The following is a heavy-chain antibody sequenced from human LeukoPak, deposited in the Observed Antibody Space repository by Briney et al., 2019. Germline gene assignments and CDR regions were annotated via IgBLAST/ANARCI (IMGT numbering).Heavy chain of an antibody. J-gene: IGHJ4*02. D-gene: IGHD2-2*01. CDR2: IKQEGSEK. V-gene: IGHV3-7*01. CDR3: ARGGEGYQLLDY. Sequence: GQSRTPTCAPAASTLPSYWMSWVRQVPGKVRGWVDNIKQEGSEKYYVDAVKGRFTIPRDNAKNSLYLQMNSLRAEDTAVYYCARGGEGYQLLDYWGQGTLVTVSS. CDR1: ASTLPSYW.